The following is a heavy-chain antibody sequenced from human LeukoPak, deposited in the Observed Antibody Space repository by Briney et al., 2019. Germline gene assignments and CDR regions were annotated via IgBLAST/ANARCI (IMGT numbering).Heavy chain of an antibody. D-gene: IGHD3-9*01. CDR2: ITSSSTSM. CDR3: ARMYYDILTGYNPYFDY. J-gene: IGHJ4*02. CDR1: GFTFTTYS. V-gene: IGHV3-21*01. Sequence: GGSLRLSCAASGFTFTTYSMNWVRQAPGKGLEWVSSITSSSTSMYYVDSVKGRFTISRDNAKNSLYLQMNSLRAEDTAVYYCARMYYDILTGYNPYFDYWGQGTLVTVSS.